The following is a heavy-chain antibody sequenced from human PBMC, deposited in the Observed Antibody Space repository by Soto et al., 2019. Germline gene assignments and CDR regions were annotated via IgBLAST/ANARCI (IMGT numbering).Heavy chain of an antibody. CDR3: ARWPDY. Sequence: QVQLVQSGAEVTKPGSSVKVSCKASGGTFSSYTISWVRQAPGQGLEWMGRIIPILGIANYAQKFQGRVTITAYYSTSTAYMELRSLRSDDTVVYYCARWPDYWGRGTLVTVSS. J-gene: IGHJ4*02. CDR1: GGTFSSYT. V-gene: IGHV1-69*02. CDR2: IIPILGIA.